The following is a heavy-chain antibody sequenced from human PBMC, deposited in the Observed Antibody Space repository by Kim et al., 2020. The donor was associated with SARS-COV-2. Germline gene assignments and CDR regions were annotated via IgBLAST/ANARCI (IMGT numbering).Heavy chain of an antibody. J-gene: IGHJ4*02. V-gene: IGHV3-30*03. CDR3: ARGGGYVYQGIDY. D-gene: IGHD5-12*01. Sequence: GGSLRLSCAASGFTFSSYGMHWVRQAPGKGLEWVAVISYDGSNKYYADSVKGRFTISRDNSKNTLYLQMNSLRAEDTAVYYCARGGGYVYQGIDYWGQGTLVTVSS. CDR1: GFTFSSYG. CDR2: ISYDGSNK.